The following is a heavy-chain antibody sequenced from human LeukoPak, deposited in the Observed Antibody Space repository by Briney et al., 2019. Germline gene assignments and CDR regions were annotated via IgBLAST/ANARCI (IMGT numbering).Heavy chain of an antibody. CDR1: GYTFTSYG. J-gene: IGHJ4*02. Sequence: ASVKVSCKASGYTFTSYGISWVRQAPGQGLEWMGWISAYNGNTNYAQKLQGRVTMTTDTSTSTAYMELSSLRSDDTAVYYCARDRGGGITIFGLDPFDYWGQGTLVTVSS. V-gene: IGHV1-18*01. CDR2: ISAYNGNT. D-gene: IGHD3-3*01. CDR3: ARDRGGGITIFGLDPFDY.